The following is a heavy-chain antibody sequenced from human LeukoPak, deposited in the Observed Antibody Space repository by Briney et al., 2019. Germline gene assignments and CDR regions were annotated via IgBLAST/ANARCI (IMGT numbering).Heavy chain of an antibody. CDR3: ARDRYGVPTAMTSSAFDS. V-gene: IGHV1-69*04. CDR2: IIPILGIA. D-gene: IGHD2-2*01. CDR1: GGTFSSYT. Sequence: SVKVSCKASGGTFSSYTISWVRQAPGQGLEWMGRIIPILGIANYAQKFQGRVTTTADKSTSTAYMELSSLRSEDTAVYYCARDRYGVPTAMTSSAFDSSGQGTMVTVSS. J-gene: IGHJ3*02.